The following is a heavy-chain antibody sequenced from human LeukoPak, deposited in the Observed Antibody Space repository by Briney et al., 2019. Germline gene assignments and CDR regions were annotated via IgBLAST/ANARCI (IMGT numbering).Heavy chain of an antibody. CDR2: IRDAGSNK. J-gene: IGHJ5*02. Sequence: GGSLRLSCAASGFTFNYSDMHWVRQAPGKGLKWVALIRDAGSNKYYADSVKGRFTISRDNSKNTLYLQMNRLRPEDTAVYYCAKAYLTSGPNWFDPWGQGTLVTVSS. D-gene: IGHD3-10*01. CDR3: AKAYLTSGPNWFDP. V-gene: IGHV3-30*02. CDR1: GFTFNYSD.